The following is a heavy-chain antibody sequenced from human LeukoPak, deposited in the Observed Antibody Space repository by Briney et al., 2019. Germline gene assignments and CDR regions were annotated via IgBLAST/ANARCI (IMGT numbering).Heavy chain of an antibody. CDR2: ISSSGSTI. J-gene: IGHJ3*01. CDR3: ARERYSSGWDAFDV. V-gene: IGHV3-48*03. Sequence: GGSLRLSCAASGFTFSSYEMNWVRQAPGKGLEWVSYISSSGSTIYYADSVKGRFTISRDTAKSSLSLQMNSLSAEDTAVYYCARERYSSGWDAFDVWGQGTKVTVSS. D-gene: IGHD6-19*01. CDR1: GFTFSSYE.